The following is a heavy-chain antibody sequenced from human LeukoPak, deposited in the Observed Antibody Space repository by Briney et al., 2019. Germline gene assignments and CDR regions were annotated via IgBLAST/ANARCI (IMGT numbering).Heavy chain of an antibody. CDR2: IYYSGTT. V-gene: IGHV4-39*01. CDR3: ARHVGATFGVYYYYYYYMDV. Sequence: SETLSLTCTVSGGSISSDNYYWGWIRQPPGKGLEWIGSIYYSGTTYYNPSLKSRVTISVDTSKNQFSLKLSSVTAADTAVYYCARHVGATFGVYYYYYYYMDVWGKGTTVTVSS. D-gene: IGHD1-26*01. J-gene: IGHJ6*03. CDR1: GGSISSDNYY.